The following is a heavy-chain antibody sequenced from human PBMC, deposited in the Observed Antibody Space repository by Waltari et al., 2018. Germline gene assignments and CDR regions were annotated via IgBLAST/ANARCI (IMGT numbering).Heavy chain of an antibody. J-gene: IGHJ4*02. CDR1: GGSISGYF. CDR3: ARSHYDYWSGYPFDR. D-gene: IGHD3-3*01. V-gene: IGHV4-59*01. Sequence: QVQLQESGPGLVKPSETLSLTCTVSGGSISGYFWTWIRQPPGKGLEWIGHIYNSGSTTYNPALNNRVTISEDTANNQFSLRLSSVTAADTAVYFCARSHYDYWSGYPFDRWGQGTLVTVSS. CDR2: IYNSGST.